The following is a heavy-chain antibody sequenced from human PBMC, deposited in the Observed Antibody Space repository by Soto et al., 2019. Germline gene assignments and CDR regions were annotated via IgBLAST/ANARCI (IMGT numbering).Heavy chain of an antibody. J-gene: IGHJ5*02. Sequence: PSETLSLTCTVSGGSIGSYYWSWIRQPPGKGLEWIGYIYYSGSTNYNPSLKSRVTISVDTSKNQFSLKLSSVTAADTAVCYCANFRRRNWFDPWGQGTLVTVSS. CDR3: ANFRRRNWFDP. CDR1: GGSIGSYY. CDR2: IYYSGST. V-gene: IGHV4-59*01.